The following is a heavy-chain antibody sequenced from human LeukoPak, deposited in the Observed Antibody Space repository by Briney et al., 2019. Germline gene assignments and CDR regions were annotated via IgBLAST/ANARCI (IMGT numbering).Heavy chain of an antibody. Sequence: GASLRLSCAASGSTFKEYGMSWVRQAPGKGLEWVSTINENARNTHYADSMQGRFTISRDNSKNTLLLQMNSLRADDTALYYGTKGDGGWYPIDYWGQGTLVIVSS. J-gene: IGHJ4*02. V-gene: IGHV3-23*01. D-gene: IGHD6-19*01. CDR2: INENARNT. CDR1: GSTFKEYG. CDR3: TKGDGGWYPIDY.